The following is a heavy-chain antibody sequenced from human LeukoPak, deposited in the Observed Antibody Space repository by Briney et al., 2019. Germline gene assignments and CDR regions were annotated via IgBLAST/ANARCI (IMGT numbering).Heavy chain of an antibody. D-gene: IGHD3-3*01. J-gene: IGHJ5*02. CDR2: IYYSGNT. CDR3: ARLWSEGNWENWFDP. Sequence: SETLSLTCTVSGGSISSYYWSWIRQPPGKGLEWIGYIYYSGNTNYNPSLKSRVTISVDTSKNQFSLKLSSVTAGDTAVYYCARLWSEGNWENWFDPWGQGTLVTVSS. V-gene: IGHV4-59*01. CDR1: GGSISSYY.